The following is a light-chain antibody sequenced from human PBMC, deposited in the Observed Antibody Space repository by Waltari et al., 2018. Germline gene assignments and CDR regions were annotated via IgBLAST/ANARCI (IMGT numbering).Light chain of an antibody. V-gene: IGLV1-47*01. CDR3: ASWDDSLSVLL. Sequence: QSVLTQPPSASGTPGQRVTISCSGSRTNIGRNYVYWYQQLSGMAPKLLIFTNNQRPSGVPDRCSGSKSGTSASLAISGLRSEDEGDYYCASWDDSLSVLLFGGGTKLTVL. J-gene: IGLJ3*02. CDR1: RTNIGRNY. CDR2: TNN.